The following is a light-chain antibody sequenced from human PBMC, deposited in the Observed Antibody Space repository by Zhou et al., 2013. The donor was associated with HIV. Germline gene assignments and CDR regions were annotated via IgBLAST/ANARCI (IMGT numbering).Light chain of an antibody. Sequence: ATRMTQSPLSESASTGDRVTITCRASHDVKTHVAWYQQKPGKAPRLLISSASSLQPEVPSRFSGSGSGTNFTFFISCLQSEDFAIYFCHQYYTLPLTFGGGTMV. J-gene: IGKJ4*01. CDR3: HQYYTLPLT. CDR2: SAS. CDR1: HDVKTH. V-gene: IGKV1-8*01.